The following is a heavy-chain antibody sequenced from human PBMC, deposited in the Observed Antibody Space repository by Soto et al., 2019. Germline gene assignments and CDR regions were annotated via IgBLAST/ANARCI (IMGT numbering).Heavy chain of an antibody. D-gene: IGHD3-3*01. V-gene: IGHV5-51*01. CDR3: ARFGYDFWSGSTERNWFDP. CDR2: IYPGDSDT. Sequence: GESLKISCKGSGYSFTSYWIGWVRQMPGKGLEWMGIIYPGDSDTRYSPSFQGQVTISAGKSISTAYLQWSSLKASDTAMYYCARFGYDFWSGSTERNWFDPWGQGTLVTVSS. CDR1: GYSFTSYW. J-gene: IGHJ5*02.